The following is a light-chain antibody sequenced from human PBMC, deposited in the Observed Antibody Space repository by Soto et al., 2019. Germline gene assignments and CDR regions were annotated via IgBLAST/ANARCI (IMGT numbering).Light chain of an antibody. Sequence: EIVLTQSPGTLSFSPGERATLTCRASQSVSSCYLAWFQQKPGQAPRLLIYGASSRASGIPDRFSGSGSGTDFTLTISRLEPEDFAVYYCQQYGNAPFAFGHGTKVDIK. V-gene: IGKV3-20*01. J-gene: IGKJ3*01. CDR2: GAS. CDR3: QQYGNAPFA. CDR1: QSVSSCY.